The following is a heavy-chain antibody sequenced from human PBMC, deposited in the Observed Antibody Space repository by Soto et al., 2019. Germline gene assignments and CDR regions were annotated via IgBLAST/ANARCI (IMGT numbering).Heavy chain of an antibody. V-gene: IGHV1-3*01. J-gene: IGHJ6*02. CDR1: GYTFTSYA. Sequence: QVQLVQSGAEVRKPGASVKISCKTSGYTFTSYALHWVRQAPGQRLEWMGWINAGNGNTKYSQKFQGRVIITRDTSASTAYMELRSLRSEDTAVYYCARVSGGMDVWGQGTTVTVSS. CDR3: ARVSGGMDV. CDR2: INAGNGNT.